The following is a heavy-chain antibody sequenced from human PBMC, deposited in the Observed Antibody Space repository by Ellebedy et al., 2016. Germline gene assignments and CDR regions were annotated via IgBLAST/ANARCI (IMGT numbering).Heavy chain of an antibody. D-gene: IGHD2-15*01. J-gene: IGHJ3*02. CDR2: INHSGGT. V-gene: IGHV4-34*01. Sequence: SETLSLTCAVSGGSFSVYYWSWSRQRPGKGLKWIGEINHSGGTNYNPSLKSRVTISLVKSKNQIPLKLRYVTAADTAVYFCARGYCSGGRCYSAFDIWGQGTMVTVSS. CDR3: ARGYCSGGRCYSAFDI. CDR1: GGSFSVYY.